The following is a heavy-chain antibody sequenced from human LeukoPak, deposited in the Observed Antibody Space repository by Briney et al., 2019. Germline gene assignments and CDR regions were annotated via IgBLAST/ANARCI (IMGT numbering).Heavy chain of an antibody. Sequence: PGGSLRLSCAASGFTFSNAWMSWVRQAPGKGLEWVGRIKRKTDGGTTDYAAPVKGRFTISRDDSKNMLYLQMNSLKNEDTAVYYCTTDSVTARRDDAFVIWGQGTVTVSS. CDR2: IKRKTDGGTT. V-gene: IGHV3-15*01. CDR3: TTDSVTARRDDAFVI. D-gene: IGHD2-21*02. J-gene: IGHJ3*02. CDR1: GFTFSNAW.